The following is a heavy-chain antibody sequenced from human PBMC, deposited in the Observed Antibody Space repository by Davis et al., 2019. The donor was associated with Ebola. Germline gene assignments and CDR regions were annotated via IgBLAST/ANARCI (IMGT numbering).Heavy chain of an antibody. CDR2: INAGNGDT. D-gene: IGHD3-22*01. CDR3: ARDYYDSSGYGPSWYFDL. Sequence: ASVKVSCKTSGYTFTNYAIHWVRQAPGQRLEWMGWINAGNGDTKYSQKFQGRVTMTRDTSISTAYMELSRLRSDDTAVYYCARDYYDSSGYGPSWYFDLWGRGTLVTVSS. V-gene: IGHV1-3*01. J-gene: IGHJ2*01. CDR1: GYTFTNYA.